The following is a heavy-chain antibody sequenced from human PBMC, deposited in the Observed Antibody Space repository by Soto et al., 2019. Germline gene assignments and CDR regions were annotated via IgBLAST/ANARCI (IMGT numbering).Heavy chain of an antibody. J-gene: IGHJ6*02. Sequence: SETLSLTCTVSGGSISSSSYYRGWIRQPPGKGLEWIGSIYYSGSTYYNPSLKSRVTISVDTSKNQFSLKLSSVTAADTAVYYCARLPPTYYDFWSGYPDYYYGMDVWGQGTTVTVSS. D-gene: IGHD3-3*01. V-gene: IGHV4-39*01. CDR1: GGSISSSSYY. CDR2: IYYSGST. CDR3: ARLPPTYYDFWSGYPDYYYGMDV.